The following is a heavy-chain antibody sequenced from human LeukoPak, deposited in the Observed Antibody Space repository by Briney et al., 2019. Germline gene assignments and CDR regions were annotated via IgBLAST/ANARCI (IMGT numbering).Heavy chain of an antibody. D-gene: IGHD6-19*01. V-gene: IGHV1-46*01. CDR3: AREGIAVAYNNWFDP. J-gene: IGHJ5*02. CDR2: INPSGGST. Sequence: ASVKVSCTASGYTFTSYYMHWVRQAPGQGLEWMGIINPSGGSTSYAQKFQGRVTMTRDTSTSTVYMELSSLRSEDTAVYYCAREGIAVAYNNWFDPWGQGTLVTVSS. CDR1: GYTFTSYY.